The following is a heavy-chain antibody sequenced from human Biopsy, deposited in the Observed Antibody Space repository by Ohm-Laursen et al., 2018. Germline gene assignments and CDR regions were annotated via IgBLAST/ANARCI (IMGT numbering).Heavy chain of an antibody. CDR1: GFSFSDYH. J-gene: IGHJ6*02. V-gene: IGHV3-11*01. D-gene: IGHD4-23*01. CDR3: ARDTRWSPYSMDV. Sequence: SLRLPCAASGFSFSDYHMRWIRQAPGRGLEWVSYISGGGTIYYGDSMKGRVTISRGNAKNSLYLQMHSLRAEDTAVYYCARDTRWSPYSMDVWGQGTTVTVSS. CDR2: ISGGGTI.